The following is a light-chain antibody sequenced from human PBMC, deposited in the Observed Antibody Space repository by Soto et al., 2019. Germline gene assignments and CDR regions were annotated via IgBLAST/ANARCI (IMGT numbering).Light chain of an antibody. J-gene: IGKJ1*01. V-gene: IGKV1-27*01. CDR3: QHYNKAPWT. Sequence: VQMTQSPSSLSASVGDRVTITCRASQDVYTFLAWYRQRPGRAPELLIYAASTLQAGVPSRFSGDGFGTHFILTISSLQPEDVATYYCQHYNKAPWTFGQGTKV. CDR2: AAS. CDR1: QDVYTF.